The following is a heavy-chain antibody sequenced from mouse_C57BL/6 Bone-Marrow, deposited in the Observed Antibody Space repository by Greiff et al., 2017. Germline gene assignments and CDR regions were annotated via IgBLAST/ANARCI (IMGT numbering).Heavy chain of an antibody. Sequence: VQLVESGGGLVKPGGSLKLSCAASGFTFSDYGMHWVRQAPEKGLEWVAYISSGSSTIYYADTVKGRFTISRDNAKNTLFLQMTSLRSEDTAMYYCARGAFYYGNYIDYWGQGTTLTVSS. D-gene: IGHD2-1*01. CDR2: ISSGSSTI. CDR3: ARGAFYYGNYIDY. J-gene: IGHJ2*01. V-gene: IGHV5-17*01. CDR1: GFTFSDYG.